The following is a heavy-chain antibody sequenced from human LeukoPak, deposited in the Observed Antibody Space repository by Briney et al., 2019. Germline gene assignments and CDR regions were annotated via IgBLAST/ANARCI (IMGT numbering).Heavy chain of an antibody. D-gene: IGHD3-3*01. Sequence: PSETLSLTCTVSGGSISSHYWSWIRQPPGKGLEWIGYIYYSGSTNYNPSLTSRVTISVDTSKNQFSLKLSSVTAADTAVYYCARAIFTPRYYYYYMDVWGKGTTVTVSS. CDR3: ARAIFTPRYYYYYMDV. V-gene: IGHV4-59*11. J-gene: IGHJ6*03. CDR1: GGSISSHY. CDR2: IYYSGST.